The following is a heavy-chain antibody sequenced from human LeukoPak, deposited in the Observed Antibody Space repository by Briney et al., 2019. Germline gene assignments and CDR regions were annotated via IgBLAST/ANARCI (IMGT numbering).Heavy chain of an antibody. CDR1: GLTFDYYA. Sequence: AGGSLRLSCAASGLTFDYYAMHWVRQAPGKGLEWVSGISWNSGSIGYADSVKGRFTISRDNAKNSLYLQMNSLRAEDTALYYCAKLTAAAGSDYWGQGTLVTVSS. CDR2: ISWNSGSI. J-gene: IGHJ4*02. D-gene: IGHD6-13*01. V-gene: IGHV3-9*01. CDR3: AKLTAAAGSDY.